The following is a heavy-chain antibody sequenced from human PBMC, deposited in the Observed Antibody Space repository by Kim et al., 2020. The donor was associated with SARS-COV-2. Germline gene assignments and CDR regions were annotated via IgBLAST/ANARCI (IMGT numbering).Heavy chain of an antibody. V-gene: IGHV3-48*02. CDR2: ISSSSSTI. D-gene: IGHD5-18*01. Sequence: GGSLRLSCAASGFTFSSYSMNWVRQAPGKGLEWVSYISSSSSTIYYADSVKGRFTISRDNAKNSLYLQMNSLRDEDTAVYYCARDLVDTAMVGAFDIWGQGTMVTVSS. CDR1: GFTFSSYS. CDR3: ARDLVDTAMVGAFDI. J-gene: IGHJ3*02.